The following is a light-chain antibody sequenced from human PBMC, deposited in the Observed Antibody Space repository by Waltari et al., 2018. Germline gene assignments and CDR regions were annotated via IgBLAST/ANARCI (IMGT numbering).Light chain of an antibody. CDR2: DGN. V-gene: IGLV2-11*01. J-gene: IGLJ2*01. Sequence: QSGLTQPRPVSGSPGQSVPISCTGISSDDGYHKYVSWYQPHPGKAPKLMIYDGNKRPSGVPDRFSGSKSANTASLTISGLQAEDEADYSCCSYAGSYVIFGEGTKLTVL. CDR3: CSYAGSYVI. CDR1: SSDDGYHKY.